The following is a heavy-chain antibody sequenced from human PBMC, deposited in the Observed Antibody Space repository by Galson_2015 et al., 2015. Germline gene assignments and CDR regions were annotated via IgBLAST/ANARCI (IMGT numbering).Heavy chain of an antibody. V-gene: IGHV1-46*01. CDR2: INPSGGST. Sequence: SVKVSCKASGYTFTSYYMHWVRQAPGQGLGWMGIINPSGGSTSYAQKFQGRVTMTRDTSTSTVYMELSSLRSEGTAVYYCARDGPLTSYGGNPYFDYWGQGTLVTVSS. D-gene: IGHD4-23*01. J-gene: IGHJ4*02. CDR1: GYTFTSYY. CDR3: ARDGPLTSYGGNPYFDY.